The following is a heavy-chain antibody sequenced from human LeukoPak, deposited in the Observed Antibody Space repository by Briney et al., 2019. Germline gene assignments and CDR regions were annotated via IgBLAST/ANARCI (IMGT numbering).Heavy chain of an antibody. CDR1: GFTFSSYA. CDR3: TRVGYIDEGIDY. D-gene: IGHD5-24*01. CDR2: IKQDGSKK. J-gene: IGHJ4*02. V-gene: IGHV3-7*04. Sequence: GGSLRLSCAASGFTFSSYAMSWVRQAPGKGLEWVANIKQDGSKKSYVDSVKGRFTISRDNAKNSLYLQMNSLRAEDTAIYYCTRVGYIDEGIDYWGQGALVTVSS.